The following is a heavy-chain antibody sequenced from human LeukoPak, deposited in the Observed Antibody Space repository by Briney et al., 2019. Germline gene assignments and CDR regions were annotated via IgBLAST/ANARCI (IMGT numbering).Heavy chain of an antibody. CDR3: GRDLWGLVDY. Sequence: GGSLRLSCAGSGFIFSSYSMNWVRQAPGKGLVWVSRINPDGSTTMYADSVKGRFTISRDNAKNTLYLQMNSLKAEDTAVYYCGRDLWGLVDYWGQGALVTVSA. CDR2: INPDGSTT. V-gene: IGHV3-74*03. D-gene: IGHD2/OR15-2a*01. J-gene: IGHJ4*02. CDR1: GFIFSSYS.